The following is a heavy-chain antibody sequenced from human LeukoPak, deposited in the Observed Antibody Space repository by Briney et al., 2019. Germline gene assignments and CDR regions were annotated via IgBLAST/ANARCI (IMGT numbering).Heavy chain of an antibody. CDR1: GYSFTSYW. D-gene: IGHD1-26*01. CDR3: ARHLRSIVVTGYFDY. Sequence: GESLKISCKGSGYSFTSYWIGWVRQMPGKGLEWMGIIYPGDSDTRYSPSFQGQVTISADKSISTAYLQWSSLKASDTAMYYCARHLRSIVVTGYFDYWGQGTLVTVSS. J-gene: IGHJ4*02. CDR2: IYPGDSDT. V-gene: IGHV5-51*01.